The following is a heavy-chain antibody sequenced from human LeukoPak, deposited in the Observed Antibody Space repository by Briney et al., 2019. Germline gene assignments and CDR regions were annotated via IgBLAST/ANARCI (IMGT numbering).Heavy chain of an antibody. J-gene: IGHJ4*02. V-gene: IGHV4-59*08. CDR2: IYYSGST. Sequence: SETLSLTCTVSGGSMSPYHWGWIRQPPGKGLEWTGYIYYSGSTNYNPSLNSRVTISVDTSKNQFPLRLSSVTAADTAIYARAVSGRFDYWGQGTLVTVSS. CDR3: AVSGRFDY. D-gene: IGHD6-19*01. CDR1: GGSMSPYH.